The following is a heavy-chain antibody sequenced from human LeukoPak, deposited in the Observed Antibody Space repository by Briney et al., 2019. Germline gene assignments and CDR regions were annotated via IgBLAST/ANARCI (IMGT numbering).Heavy chain of an antibody. Sequence: GGSLRLSCSASGFTFSSYAMHWVRQAPGKGLKYVSAISSNGGSTYYADSVKGRFTISRDNSKNTLYLQMSSLRAEDTAVYYCVKDHSGYDLFVYRGQGTLVTVSS. J-gene: IGHJ4*02. V-gene: IGHV3-64D*06. D-gene: IGHD5-12*01. CDR3: VKDHSGYDLFVY. CDR1: GFTFSSYA. CDR2: ISSNGGST.